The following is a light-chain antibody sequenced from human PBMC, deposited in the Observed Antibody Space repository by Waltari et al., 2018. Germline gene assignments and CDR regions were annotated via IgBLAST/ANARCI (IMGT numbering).Light chain of an antibody. Sequence: DIQMTQSPSSLSASVGDRVTITCQASQDISNYLNWYQQKPGKAPKLLIYEASNLETGVPSRFSGSGSGTDFACTISSLQPEDIGTYYCQQYDNLPFTFGPGTKVDIK. CDR1: QDISNY. J-gene: IGKJ3*01. CDR2: EAS. CDR3: QQYDNLPFT. V-gene: IGKV1-33*01.